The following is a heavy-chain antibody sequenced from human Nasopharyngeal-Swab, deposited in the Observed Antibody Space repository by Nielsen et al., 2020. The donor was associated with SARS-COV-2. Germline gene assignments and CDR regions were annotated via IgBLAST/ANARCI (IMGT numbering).Heavy chain of an antibody. Sequence: WIRQPPGKGLERVAVISYDGSNKYYADSVKGRFTISRDNSKNTLYLQMNSLRAEDTAVYYCANSDFWSGYYKPHYYYYGMDVWGQGTTVTVSS. J-gene: IGHJ6*02. CDR3: ANSDFWSGYYKPHYYYYGMDV. D-gene: IGHD3-3*01. CDR2: ISYDGSNK. V-gene: IGHV3-30*18.